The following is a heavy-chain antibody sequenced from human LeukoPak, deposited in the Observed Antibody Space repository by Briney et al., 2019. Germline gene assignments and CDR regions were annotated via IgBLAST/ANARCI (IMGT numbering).Heavy chain of an antibody. D-gene: IGHD2-2*01. CDR2: ISAYNGNT. Sequence: GASVKVSCKASGYTFTSYGISWVRQAPGQGLEWMGWISAYNGNTNYAQKFQGRVTITADESTSTAYMELSSLRSEDTAVYYCARAGVYCSSTSCYRTPLDYWGQGTLVTVSS. CDR1: GYTFTSYG. J-gene: IGHJ4*02. V-gene: IGHV1-18*01. CDR3: ARAGVYCSSTSCYRTPLDY.